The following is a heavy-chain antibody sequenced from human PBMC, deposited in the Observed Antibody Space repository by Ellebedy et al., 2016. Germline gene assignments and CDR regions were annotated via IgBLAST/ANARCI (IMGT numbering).Heavy chain of an antibody. CDR1: GFTFSSYD. CDR2: IGTAGDT. CDR3: ARGSGGSYGMDV. Sequence: GGSLRLSCAASGFTFSSYDMHWVRQATGKGLEWVSAIGTAGDTYYPGSVKGRFTISRENAKNSLYLQMNSLRAGDTAVYFCARGSGGSYGMDVWGQGTTVTVSS. D-gene: IGHD1-26*01. V-gene: IGHV3-13*01. J-gene: IGHJ6*02.